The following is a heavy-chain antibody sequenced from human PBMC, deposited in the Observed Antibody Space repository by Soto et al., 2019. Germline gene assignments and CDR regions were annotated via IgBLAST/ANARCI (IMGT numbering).Heavy chain of an antibody. Sequence: GGSLRLSCAASGFTFSSYSMNWVRQAPGKGLEWVSYISSSSSTIYYADSVKGRFTISRDNAKNSLYLQMNSLRAEDTAVYYCASEYSYGYWSSAFDIWGQGTMVTVSS. CDR3: ASEYSYGYWSSAFDI. V-gene: IGHV3-48*01. CDR2: ISSSSSTI. J-gene: IGHJ3*02. D-gene: IGHD5-18*01. CDR1: GFTFSSYS.